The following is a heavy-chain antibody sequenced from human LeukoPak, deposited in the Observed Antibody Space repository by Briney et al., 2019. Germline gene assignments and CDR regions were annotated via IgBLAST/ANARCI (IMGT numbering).Heavy chain of an antibody. D-gene: IGHD6-6*01. Sequence: ASVKVSCKASGYTFTGYYMHWVRQAPGQGLEWMGWINPNSGGTNYAQKFQGRVTMTRDTFISTAYMELIRLRSDDTAVYYCARSIAARPGGYYYYYMDVWGKGTTVTVSS. CDR3: ARSIAARPGGYYYYYMDV. CDR2: INPNSGGT. J-gene: IGHJ6*03. CDR1: GYTFTGYY. V-gene: IGHV1-2*02.